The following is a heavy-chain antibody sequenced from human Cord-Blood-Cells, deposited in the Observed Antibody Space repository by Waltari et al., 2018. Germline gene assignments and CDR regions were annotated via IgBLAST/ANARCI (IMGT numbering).Heavy chain of an antibody. CDR2: IIPIFGTA. V-gene: IGHV1-69*01. J-gene: IGHJ4*02. D-gene: IGHD3-3*01. CDR3: ARVGDTDYDFWSGPPDY. CDR1: GGTFSSYA. Sequence: GGTFSSYAISWVRQAPGQGLEWMGGIIPIFGTANYAQKFQGRVTITADESTSTAYMELSSLRSEDTAVYYCARVGDTDYDFWSGPPDYWGQGTLVTVSS.